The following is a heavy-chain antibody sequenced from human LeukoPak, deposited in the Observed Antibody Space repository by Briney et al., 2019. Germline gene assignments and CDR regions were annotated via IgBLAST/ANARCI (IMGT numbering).Heavy chain of an antibody. CDR3: ARPLSGYGSSTSCYRKSHAFDV. CDR1: GFTFSTCS. CDR2: ISSSSSYI. D-gene: IGHD2-2*01. V-gene: IGHV3-21*01. Sequence: WGSLRLTCAVSGFTFSTCSMNLVRQAPGKGLEWVSSISSSSSYIYYADSVKGRFTISRDNAKNSLYLQMNSLRAEDTAVYYCARPLSGYGSSTSCYRKSHAFDVWGQGTMVTVSS. J-gene: IGHJ3*01.